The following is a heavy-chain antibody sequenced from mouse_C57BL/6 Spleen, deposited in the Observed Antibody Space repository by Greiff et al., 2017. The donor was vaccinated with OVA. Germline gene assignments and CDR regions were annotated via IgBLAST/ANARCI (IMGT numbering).Heavy chain of an antibody. D-gene: IGHD1-1*01. V-gene: IGHV14-1*01. CDR3: TTYDGSSLDLDD. CDR1: GFNIKDYY. CDR2: IDPEGGDT. Sequence: EVQLQQSGAELVRPGASVKLSCAASGFNIKDYYMHWVKQSPEQGLEWIGRIDPEGGDTEYAPTFKGQATMTADTSSNTAYLQLSSLTSEDTAVDYCTTYDGSSLDLDDWGQGTTLTVSS. J-gene: IGHJ2*01.